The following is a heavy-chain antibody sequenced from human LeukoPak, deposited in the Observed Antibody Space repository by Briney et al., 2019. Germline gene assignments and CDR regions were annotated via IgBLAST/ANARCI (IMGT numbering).Heavy chain of an antibody. J-gene: IGHJ4*02. CDR3: ARVTYSIFDY. CDR2: LYHSGST. CDR1: GYSISNAYY. V-gene: IGHV4-38-2*02. Sequence: SEILSLTCSVSGYSISNAYYWGWVRPPPGKGLEWIANLYHSGSTYYNPSLKSRVTISVDTSKNQFSLKLSSVTAADTAVYYCARVTYSIFDYWGQGTLVTVSS. D-gene: IGHD2-21*01.